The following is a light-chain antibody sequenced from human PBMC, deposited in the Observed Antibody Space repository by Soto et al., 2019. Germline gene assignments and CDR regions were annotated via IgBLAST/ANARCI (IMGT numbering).Light chain of an antibody. Sequence: ELVMTQSPATLSVSPGERVTLPCRASQSVGRSLAWYQQKAGQAPRLLIYGASTRATGTPVRFSGSGSGTEFSLTISSLQSEDFVVYYCQQYEKWPLTFGGGTKVDIK. V-gene: IGKV3-15*01. CDR1: QSVGRS. J-gene: IGKJ4*01. CDR2: GAS. CDR3: QQYEKWPLT.